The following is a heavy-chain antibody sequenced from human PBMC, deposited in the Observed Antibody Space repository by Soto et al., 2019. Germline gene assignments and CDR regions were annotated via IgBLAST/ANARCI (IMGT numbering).Heavy chain of an antibody. CDR1: GGPFSSQA. D-gene: IGHD3-22*01. CDR2: IIPLLGPT. V-gene: IGHV1-69*01. Sequence: QVQVEQSGAEVKKPGSSLKVSCKTSGGPFSSQAFNWVRQARGHGLEWMGGIIPLLGPTTYAQKFQDRVTFTADESTSTVYMELRSLRSEDTATYLCAMRDGTYFDYVIDVWGRGTTVTVSS. J-gene: IGHJ6*02. CDR3: AMRDGTYFDYVIDV.